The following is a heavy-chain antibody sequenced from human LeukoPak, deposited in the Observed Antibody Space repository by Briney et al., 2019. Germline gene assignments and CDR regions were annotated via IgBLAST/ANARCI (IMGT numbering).Heavy chain of an antibody. J-gene: IGHJ4*02. Sequence: SETLSLTCTVSGYSISSGYYWGWIRQPPGKGLEWIGRIYTSGSTNYNPSLKSRVTMSVDTSKNQFSLKLNSVTAADTAVYFCAREANYYGSGSYFEGTFDYWGQGSLVTVSS. CDR3: AREANYYGSGSYFEGTFDY. D-gene: IGHD3-10*01. CDR2: IYTSGST. CDR1: GYSISSGYY. V-gene: IGHV4-38-2*02.